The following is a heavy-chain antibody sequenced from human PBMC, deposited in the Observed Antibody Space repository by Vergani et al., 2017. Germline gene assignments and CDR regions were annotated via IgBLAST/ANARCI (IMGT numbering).Heavy chain of an antibody. V-gene: IGHV4-34*01. D-gene: IGHD2-2*01. CDR3: ARVQNYIVVVPAAKSLITDWYFDL. CDR1: GGSFSGYY. J-gene: IGHJ2*01. CDR2: INLSGST. Sequence: QVQLQQWGAGLLKPSETLSLTCAVYGGSFSGYYWSWIRQPPGKGLEWIGEINLSGSTNYNPSLKSRVTISVDTSKNQFSLKLSSVTAADTAVYYCARVQNYIVVVPAAKSLITDWYFDLWGRGTLVTVSS.